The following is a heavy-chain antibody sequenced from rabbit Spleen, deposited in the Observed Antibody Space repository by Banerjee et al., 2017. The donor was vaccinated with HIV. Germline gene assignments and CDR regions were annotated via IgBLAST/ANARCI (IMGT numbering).Heavy chain of an antibody. CDR3: ARDLVVAIGWNFNL. V-gene: IGHV1S40*01. J-gene: IGHJ4*01. D-gene: IGHD3-3*01. CDR1: GFSFSSSYY. Sequence: QSLEESGGDLVKPGASLTLTCTASGFSFSSSYYMCWVRQAPGKGLECIACIYAGNGSTFYATWAKGRFTISKTSSTTVTLQMTSLTAADTATYFCARDLVVAIGWNFNLWGPGTLVTVS. CDR2: IYAGNGST.